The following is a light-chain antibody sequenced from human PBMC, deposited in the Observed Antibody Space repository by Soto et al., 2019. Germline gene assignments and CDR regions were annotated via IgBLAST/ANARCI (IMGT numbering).Light chain of an antibody. CDR2: TTS. V-gene: IGKV1-12*01. J-gene: IGKJ3*01. CDR1: QGVGGW. Sequence: QMTQSPSSVSASVGDRVTMTCRASQGVGGWLAWYQQKPGKVPKLLIYTTSSLHSGDHSRFSGSGSGTDFTLSISSLQPEDFATYYCQQTHSLPLSFGPGTKVDIK. CDR3: QQTHSLPLS.